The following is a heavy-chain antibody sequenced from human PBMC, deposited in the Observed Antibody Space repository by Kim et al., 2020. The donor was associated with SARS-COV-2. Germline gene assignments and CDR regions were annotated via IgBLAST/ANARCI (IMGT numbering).Heavy chain of an antibody. V-gene: IGHV3-21*01. J-gene: IGHJ4*02. D-gene: IGHD3-10*01. CDR3: ARVEQNYYGSGSYYKPDY. CDR1: GFTFSSYS. Sequence: GGSLRLSCAASGFTFSSYSMNWVRQAPGKGLEWVSSISSSSSYIYYADSVKGRFTISRDNAKNSLYLQMNSLRAEDTAVYYCARVEQNYYGSGSYYKPDYWGQGTLVTVSS. CDR2: ISSSSSYI.